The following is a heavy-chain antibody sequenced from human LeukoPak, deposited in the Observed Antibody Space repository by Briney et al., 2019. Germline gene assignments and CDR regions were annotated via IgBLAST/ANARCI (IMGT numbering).Heavy chain of an antibody. CDR3: ARDDYYDKGY. D-gene: IGHD3-22*01. CDR1: GFSFSSYE. J-gene: IGHJ4*02. V-gene: IGHV3-48*03. CDR2: ISSSGSTT. Sequence: TGGSLRHSCAASGFSFSSYEMNWIRQAPGKGLEWVSYISSSGSTTHYADSVKGRFTISRDNAKNSLYLQMSSLRAEDTAVYYCARDDYYDKGYWGQGTLVTVSS.